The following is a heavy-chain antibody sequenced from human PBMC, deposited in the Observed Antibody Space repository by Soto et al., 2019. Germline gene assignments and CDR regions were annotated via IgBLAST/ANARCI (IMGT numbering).Heavy chain of an antibody. D-gene: IGHD1-1*01. CDR3: ARQAWNFDY. J-gene: IGHJ4*02. Sequence: QLPLQESGPGLVKPSETLSLTCTVSGDSISGSTYYWAWIRQPPGKGLEWIGTIYYRGSSSYNPSLKSRVTISVDTSKNQFSLKLTSVTAADTAVYFCARQAWNFDYWGQGTLVTVSS. CDR1: GDSISGSTYY. V-gene: IGHV4-39*01. CDR2: IYYRGSS.